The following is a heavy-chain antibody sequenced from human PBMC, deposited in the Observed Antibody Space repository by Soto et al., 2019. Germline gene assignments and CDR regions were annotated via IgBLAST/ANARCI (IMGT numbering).Heavy chain of an antibody. V-gene: IGHV1-24*01. D-gene: IGHD4-17*01. CDR1: GYTLTELS. J-gene: IGHJ5*02. Sequence: GASVKVSCKVSGYTLTELSMHWVRQAPGKGLEWMGGFDPEDGETIYAQKFQGRVTMTEDTSTDTAYMELSSLRFEDTAVYYCATIPSMGDDGSGPPFDPWGQGTLVTVSS. CDR2: FDPEDGET. CDR3: ATIPSMGDDGSGPPFDP.